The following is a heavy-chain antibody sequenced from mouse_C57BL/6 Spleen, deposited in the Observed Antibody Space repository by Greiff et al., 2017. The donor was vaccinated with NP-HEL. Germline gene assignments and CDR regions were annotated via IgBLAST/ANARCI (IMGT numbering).Heavy chain of an antibody. V-gene: IGHV6-3*01. CDR3: TGVDYSNPFAY. Sequence: EVKLVESGGGLVQPGGSMKLSCVASGFTFSNYWMNWVRQSPEKGLEWVAQIRLKSDNYATHYAESVKGRFTISRDDSKSSVYLQMNNLRAEDTGIYYCTGVDYSNPFAYWGQGTLVTVSA. D-gene: IGHD2-5*01. CDR1: GFTFSNYW. J-gene: IGHJ3*01. CDR2: IRLKSDNYAT.